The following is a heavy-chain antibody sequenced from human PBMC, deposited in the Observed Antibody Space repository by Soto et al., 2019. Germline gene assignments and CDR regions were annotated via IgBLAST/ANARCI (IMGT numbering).Heavy chain of an antibody. V-gene: IGHV1-58*01. CDR3: AAGGFSTVTTQGLYYYYYGMDV. Sequence: SVKVSCKASGFTFTSSAVQWVRQARGQRLEWIGWIVVGSGNTNYAQKFQERVTITRDMSTSTAYMELSSLRSEDTAVYYCAAGGFSTVTTQGLYYYYYGMDVWGQGTTVTVSS. CDR2: IVVGSGNT. CDR1: GFTFTSSA. D-gene: IGHD4-4*01. J-gene: IGHJ6*02.